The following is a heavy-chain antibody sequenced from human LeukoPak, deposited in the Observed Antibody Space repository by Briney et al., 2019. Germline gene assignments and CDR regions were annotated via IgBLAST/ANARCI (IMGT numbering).Heavy chain of an antibody. D-gene: IGHD4-4*01. CDR3: ACLKYSTTFDY. Sequence: PAETLSLTCAVYGGSFSGYYWSWIRQPPGKGLEWIGEINHSGSTNYNPSLKSRVTISVDTSKNQFSLKLGSVTAADTAVYYCACLKYSTTFDYWGQGTLVTVSS. CDR1: GGSFSGYY. J-gene: IGHJ4*02. CDR2: INHSGST. V-gene: IGHV4-34*01.